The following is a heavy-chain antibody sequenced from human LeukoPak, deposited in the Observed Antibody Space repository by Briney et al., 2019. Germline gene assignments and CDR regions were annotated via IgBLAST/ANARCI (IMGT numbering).Heavy chain of an antibody. CDR1: GYSISSGYY. CDR3: ARSTGEWFDP. D-gene: IGHD7-27*01. V-gene: IGHV4-38-2*02. CDR2: IYHSGST. Sequence: SETLSLTCTDSGYSISSGYYWGWIRQPPGKGLEWIGSIYHSGSTYYNPSLKSRVTISVDTSKNQFSLKLSSVTAADTAVYYCARSTGEWFDPWGQGTLVTVSS. J-gene: IGHJ5*02.